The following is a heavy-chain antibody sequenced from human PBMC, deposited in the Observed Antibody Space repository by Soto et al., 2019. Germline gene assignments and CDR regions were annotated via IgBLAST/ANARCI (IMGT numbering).Heavy chain of an antibody. V-gene: IGHV4-59*01. Sequence: SETLSLTCTVSGRSISSYYWSWIRQPPGKGLEWIGYIYYSGSTNYNPSLKSRVTISVDTSKNQFSLKLSSVTAADTAVYYCARLGYCSSTSCYAPDAFDIWGQGTMVTVSS. CDR3: ARLGYCSSTSCYAPDAFDI. CDR2: IYYSGST. D-gene: IGHD2-2*01. CDR1: GRSISSYY. J-gene: IGHJ3*02.